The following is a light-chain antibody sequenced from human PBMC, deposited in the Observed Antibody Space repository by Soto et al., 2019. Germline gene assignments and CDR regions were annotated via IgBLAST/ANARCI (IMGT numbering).Light chain of an antibody. V-gene: IGKV3-20*01. CDR2: GAS. Sequence: EMVLTQSPGTLSLSPGERATLSCRASQSVSSSYLAWYQQKPGQAPRLLIYGASSRATGIPDRFSGSGSGTDFTLTISRLEPEDFAVYYCQQYGSSTQTFGQGTRLEIK. J-gene: IGKJ5*01. CDR1: QSVSSSY. CDR3: QQYGSSTQT.